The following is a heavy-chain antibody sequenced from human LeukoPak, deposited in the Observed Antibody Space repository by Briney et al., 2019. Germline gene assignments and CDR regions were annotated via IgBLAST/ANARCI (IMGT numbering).Heavy chain of an antibody. CDR2: ISGSGAST. CDR3: AKARGSEIAAATNY. J-gene: IGHJ4*02. V-gene: IGHV3-23*01. Sequence: GGSLRLSCAVSGFTFSSYSMSWVRQAPGKGLEWVSVISGSGASTYYADSVKGRFTISRDNSNNTMYLQMNSLRAEDTAVYYCAKARGSEIAAATNYWGQGALVTVSS. CDR1: GFTFSSYS. D-gene: IGHD6-13*01.